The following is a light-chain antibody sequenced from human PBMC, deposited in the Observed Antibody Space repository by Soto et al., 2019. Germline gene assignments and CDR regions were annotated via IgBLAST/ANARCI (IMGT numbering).Light chain of an antibody. Sequence: EIVLTQSPGTLSLSPGERATLSCRASQSVNNNYLGWYQQKPGQAPRLLIYDASNRATGIPDRFSGSGSGTDFTTTISRLEPEDFAMYYCQQYGSSPGTFGQGTKVDIK. CDR1: QSVNNNY. CDR2: DAS. CDR3: QQYGSSPGT. J-gene: IGKJ1*01. V-gene: IGKV3-20*01.